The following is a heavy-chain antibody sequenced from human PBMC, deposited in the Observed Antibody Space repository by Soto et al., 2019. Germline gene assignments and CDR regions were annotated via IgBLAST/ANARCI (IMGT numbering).Heavy chain of an antibody. D-gene: IGHD6-13*01. J-gene: IGHJ5*02. CDR1: GFTFSSCG. CDR2: ISYDGSNK. CDR3: AKDRSAAGNDGFDP. V-gene: IGHV3-30*18. Sequence: QVQLVESGGGVVQPGRSLRLSCAASGFTFSSCGMHWVRQAPGKGLEWVAVISYDGSNKYYADSVKGRFTISRDNSKNTLYLQMNSLRAEETAVYYCAKDRSAAGNDGFDPWGQGTLVTVSS.